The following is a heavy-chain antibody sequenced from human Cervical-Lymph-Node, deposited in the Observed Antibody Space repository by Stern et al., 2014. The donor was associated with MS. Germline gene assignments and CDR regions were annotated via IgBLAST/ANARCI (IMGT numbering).Heavy chain of an antibody. CDR3: AREGEYSNSTSCYAGGLGDYSGMDV. V-gene: IGHV3-9*01. J-gene: IGHJ6*02. D-gene: IGHD2-2*01. CDR1: GFTFDDHS. Sequence: EVQLVQSGGGLEQPGGSLRLSCEASGFTFDDHSMHWVRQAPGKGLDWVGGISSHSDSVGYADSVRGRFTISRDNAKNSMYLQMNSLRDEDAALYYCAREGEYSNSTSCYAGGLGDYSGMDVWGQGTTVTVSS. CDR2: ISSHSDSV.